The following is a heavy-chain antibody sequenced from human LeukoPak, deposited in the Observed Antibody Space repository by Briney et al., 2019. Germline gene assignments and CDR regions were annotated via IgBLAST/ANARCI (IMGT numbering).Heavy chain of an antibody. CDR1: GFTFSSYA. V-gene: IGHV3-30-3*01. CDR2: ISYDGSNK. J-gene: IGHJ4*02. Sequence: GGSLRLSCAASGFTFSSYAMHWVRQAPGKGLEWVAVISYDGSNKYYADSVKGRFTISRDNSKNTLYLQMNSLRAEDTAVYYCARGLYYYDSSGYPTNFDYWGQGTLVTVSS. D-gene: IGHD3-22*01. CDR3: ARGLYYYDSSGYPTNFDY.